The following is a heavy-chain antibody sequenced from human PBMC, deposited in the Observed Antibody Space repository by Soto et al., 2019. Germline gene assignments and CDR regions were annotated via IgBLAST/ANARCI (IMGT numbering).Heavy chain of an antibody. V-gene: IGHV3-9*01. Sequence: GGSLRLSCAASGFTFDDYVMHWVRQVPGKGLEWVSSISWNSGGIGYADSVKGRFTISRDNAKNSLYLQMNSLRVEDTALYYCAKDITAAQLHGMDVWGQGTTVTVS. CDR2: ISWNSGGI. D-gene: IGHD6-13*01. CDR3: AKDITAAQLHGMDV. J-gene: IGHJ6*02. CDR1: GFTFDDYV.